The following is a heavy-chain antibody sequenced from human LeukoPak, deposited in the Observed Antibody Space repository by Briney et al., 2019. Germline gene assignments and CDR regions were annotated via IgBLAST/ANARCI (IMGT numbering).Heavy chain of an antibody. CDR3: ARMYYYGSGSYIPFDY. CDR1: GGSISSYY. CDR2: IYYSGST. Sequence: PSETLSLTCTVSGGSISSYYWSWIRQPPGKGLEWIGYIYYSGSTNYNPSLKSRVSISIYTSKNQFSLKLSSVTAADTAVYYCARMYYYGSGSYIPFDYWGQGTLVTVSS. D-gene: IGHD3-10*01. V-gene: IGHV4-59*01. J-gene: IGHJ4*02.